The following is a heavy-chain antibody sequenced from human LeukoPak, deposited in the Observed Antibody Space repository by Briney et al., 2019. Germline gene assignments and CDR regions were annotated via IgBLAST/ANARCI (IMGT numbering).Heavy chain of an antibody. CDR1: GFTFSSYA. CDR2: ISGSGGSR. Sequence: GGSLRLSCAASGFTFSSYAMSWVRQAPGKGLEWVTAISGSGGSRYYADSVKGWFTISRDNSKNTLYLQMSSLRAEATAVYYCAKAYYYDSSGYPLDYWGQGTLVTVSS. D-gene: IGHD3-22*01. CDR3: AKAYYYDSSGYPLDY. J-gene: IGHJ4*02. V-gene: IGHV3-23*01.